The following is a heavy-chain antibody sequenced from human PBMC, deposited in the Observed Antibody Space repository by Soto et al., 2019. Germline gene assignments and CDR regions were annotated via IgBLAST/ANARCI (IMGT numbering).Heavy chain of an antibody. Sequence: EVQLVESGGGLVQPGGSLRLSCAASGFTFSSYWMSWVRQAPGKGLEWVANIKQDGSEKYYVDSVKGRFTISRDNAKNSLYLQLNSVRAGDAAVYYCGRGESYGRYFFDCWGQGTLVTVSS. J-gene: IGHJ4*02. CDR1: GFTFSSYW. CDR2: IKQDGSEK. D-gene: IGHD1-26*01. CDR3: GRGESYGRYFFDC. V-gene: IGHV3-7*04.